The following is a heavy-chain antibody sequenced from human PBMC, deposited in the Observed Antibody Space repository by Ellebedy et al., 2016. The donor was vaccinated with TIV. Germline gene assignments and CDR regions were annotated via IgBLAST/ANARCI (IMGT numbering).Heavy chain of an antibody. Sequence: ASVKVSCKASGGTLSSYAITWVRQAPGQGLEWMGLINPSGGSTTYAQSLEGRVTMTRDKSTSTVYMELSSLRSDDTAVYYCARGFGDLEFWGQGTLVTVSS. J-gene: IGHJ4*02. D-gene: IGHD3-10*01. V-gene: IGHV1-46*04. CDR3: ARGFGDLEF. CDR1: GGTLSSYA. CDR2: INPSGGST.